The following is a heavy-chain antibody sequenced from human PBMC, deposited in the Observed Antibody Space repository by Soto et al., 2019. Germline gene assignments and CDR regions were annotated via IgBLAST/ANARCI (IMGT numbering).Heavy chain of an antibody. CDR3: ARDLWGYCGADCYPLDV. J-gene: IGHJ6*04. V-gene: IGHV4-59*01. D-gene: IGHD2-21*02. Sequence: QVRLQESGPGLVKPSETLSLTCTVSGGSISSYYWGWVRQPPGKGLEWIWYVYNTGSTIYNPSLKSQVTTSVDTSKNQFSLKLDSVTAADTAVYYCARDLWGYCGADCYPLDVWGKGATVTVSS. CDR2: VYNTGST. CDR1: GGSISSYY.